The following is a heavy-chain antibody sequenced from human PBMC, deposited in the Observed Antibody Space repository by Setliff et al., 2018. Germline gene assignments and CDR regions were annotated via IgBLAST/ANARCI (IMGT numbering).Heavy chain of an antibody. D-gene: IGHD6-13*01. CDR1: GGSISSYY. Sequence: SETLSLTCTVSGGSISSYYWNWIRQPPGKGLEWIGYIHYSGSPNYHPSLKSRVSTSVDTSQNQISLKLSSVTAADTAVYYCARTMYSSSWYGAFDICGQGTMVTVSS. CDR2: IHYSGSP. CDR3: ARTMYSSSWYGAFDI. J-gene: IGHJ3*02. V-gene: IGHV4-59*01.